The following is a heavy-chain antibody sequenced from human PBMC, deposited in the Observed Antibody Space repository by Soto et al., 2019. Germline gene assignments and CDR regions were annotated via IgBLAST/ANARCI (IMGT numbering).Heavy chain of an antibody. CDR1: GFTFSNYA. Sequence: EVQLLESGGDLAQPGGSLRLSCVASGFTFSNYAMNWVRQAPGKGLEWVSAISASGRDTYYADSVKARFTISRDSSKNTLYLKKNILRAEETGKYYGANGKTSGWSYFDYWGQGALVTVSS. J-gene: IGHJ4*02. D-gene: IGHD6-19*01. CDR3: ANGKTSGWSYFDY. V-gene: IGHV3-23*01. CDR2: ISASGRDT.